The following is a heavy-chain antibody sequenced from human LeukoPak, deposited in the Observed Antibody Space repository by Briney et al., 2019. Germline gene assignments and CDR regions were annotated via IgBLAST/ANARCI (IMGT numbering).Heavy chain of an antibody. D-gene: IGHD6-13*01. CDR1: GFIVSGNY. V-gene: IGHV3-66*01. Sequence: GGSLRLSCAASGFIVSGNYMNWVRQAPGKGLEWVSVIHNSGTTYADSVKGRFTISRDNSKNTLFLQMNSLRAEDTAMYYCARDLGSSSDYWGQGTLVTVSS. J-gene: IGHJ4*02. CDR2: IHNSGTT. CDR3: ARDLGSSSDY.